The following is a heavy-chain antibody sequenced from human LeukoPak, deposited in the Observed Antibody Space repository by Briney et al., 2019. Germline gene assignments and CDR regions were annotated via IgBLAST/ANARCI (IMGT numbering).Heavy chain of an antibody. V-gene: IGHV3-66*01. CDR2: IYSGGST. Sequence: GGSLRLSCAASGFTVSSNYMSWVRQAPGKGLEWVSVIYSGGSTYYADSVKGRFTISRDNSKNTLYLQMNSLRAEDTAVYYCAKDRGDYDYVWGSYRPYFDYWGQGTLVTVSS. CDR3: AKDRGDYDYVWGSYRPYFDY. D-gene: IGHD3-16*02. J-gene: IGHJ4*02. CDR1: GFTVSSNY.